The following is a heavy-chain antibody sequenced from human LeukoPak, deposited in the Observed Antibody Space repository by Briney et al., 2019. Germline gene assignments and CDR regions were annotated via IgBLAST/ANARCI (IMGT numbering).Heavy chain of an antibody. Sequence: VASVKVSCKASGYTFTGYNIHWVRPAPGQGLEWMGWINPNSGGTNYAQKFQGRVTMTRDTSISTAYMELNRLRSDDTAVYYCARGQYYDFWSGYYYSPHFDYWGQGTLVTVSS. CDR2: INPNSGGT. D-gene: IGHD3-3*01. CDR1: GYTFTGYN. CDR3: ARGQYYDFWSGYYYSPHFDY. V-gene: IGHV1-2*02. J-gene: IGHJ4*02.